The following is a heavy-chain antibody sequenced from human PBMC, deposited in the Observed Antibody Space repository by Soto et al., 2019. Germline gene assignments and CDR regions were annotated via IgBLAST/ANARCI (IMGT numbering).Heavy chain of an antibody. CDR3: ASRTAGTTLQYFAFNY. V-gene: IGHV3-7*05. D-gene: IGHD3-9*01. CDR1: GFALSNYW. Sequence: HPEGSLRLSCVASGFALSNYWMSWVRQAPGKGLEWVANIKQDGSETYYVDSVKGRFTISRDNAKNSLYLQMNSLRAEDTAVYHCASRTAGTTLQYFAFNYWGQGTLVTVSS. J-gene: IGHJ4*02. CDR2: IKQDGSET.